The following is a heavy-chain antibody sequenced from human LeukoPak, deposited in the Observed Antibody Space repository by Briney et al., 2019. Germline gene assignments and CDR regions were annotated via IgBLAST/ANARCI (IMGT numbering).Heavy chain of an antibody. Sequence: GASVKVSCKASGYTFTSYDINWVRQATGQGLEWMGWMNPNSGNTGYAQKFQGRVTMTRNTSISTAYMELSSLRSEDTAVYYCARGRTTVRGVSDGGQGTLVTVSS. CDR1: GYTFTSYD. J-gene: IGHJ4*02. CDR2: MNPNSGNT. V-gene: IGHV1-8*01. CDR3: ARGRTTVRGVSD. D-gene: IGHD3-10*01.